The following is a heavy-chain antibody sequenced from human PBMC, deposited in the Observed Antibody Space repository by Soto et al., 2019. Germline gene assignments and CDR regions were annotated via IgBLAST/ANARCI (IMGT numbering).Heavy chain of an antibody. CDR1: GFTFSSYG. CDR3: ARPTYYYDSSGPPAY. J-gene: IGHJ4*02. CDR2: ISGSGSST. Sequence: GGSLRLSCAASGFTFSSYGMNWVRQAPGKGLEWVSVISGSGSSTYYADSVKGRFTISRDNSKNTLYVQMNSLRAEDTGVYYCARPTYYYDSSGPPAYWGQGTLVTVSS. V-gene: IGHV3-23*01. D-gene: IGHD3-22*01.